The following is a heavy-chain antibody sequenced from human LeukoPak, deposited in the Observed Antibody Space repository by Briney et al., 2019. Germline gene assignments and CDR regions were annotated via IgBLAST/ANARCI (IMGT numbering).Heavy chain of an antibody. CDR3: ARGGGSNWYHNWFDP. V-gene: IGHV4-59*11. CDR1: GGSISSHY. J-gene: IGHJ5*02. Sequence: PSETLSLTCTVSGGSISSHYWSWIRQPPGKGLEWIGYIYYSGSTNYNPSLKSRVTISVDTSKNQFSLKLSSVTAADTAVHYCARGGGSNWYHNWFDPWGQGTLVTVSS. CDR2: IYYSGST. D-gene: IGHD6-13*01.